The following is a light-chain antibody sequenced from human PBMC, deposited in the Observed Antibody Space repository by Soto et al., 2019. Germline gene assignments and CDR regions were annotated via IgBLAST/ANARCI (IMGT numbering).Light chain of an antibody. CDR1: TSDVGTYNY. CDR3: QSYDTSLSGWVI. V-gene: IGLV2-14*01. Sequence: QSALTQPASVSGSPGQSITISCTGSTSDVGTYNYVSWYQQRPGKAPKLMIFEVSNRPSGVSSRFSGSKSGNTASLTISGLQAEDEADYYCQSYDTSLSGWVIFGGGTKLTVL. CDR2: EVS. J-gene: IGLJ2*01.